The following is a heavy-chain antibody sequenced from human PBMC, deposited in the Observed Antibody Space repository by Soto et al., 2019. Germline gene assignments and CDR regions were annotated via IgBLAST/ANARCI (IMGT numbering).Heavy chain of an antibody. V-gene: IGHV3-15*01. CDR3: TTACGTTCYWSYYGMDV. J-gene: IGHJ6*02. Sequence: EVQLVESGGGLVKPGGSLRLSCEASGFIFNNAWMNWVRQSPGKGLEWVGHIKSKGDGGTTDYAAPMKGRFIISRDDSKKTLYLQMDSLKTEDTAVYYCTTACGTTCYWSYYGMDVWGQGTTVTVSS. D-gene: IGHD2-2*01. CDR2: IKSKGDGGTT. CDR1: GFIFNNAW.